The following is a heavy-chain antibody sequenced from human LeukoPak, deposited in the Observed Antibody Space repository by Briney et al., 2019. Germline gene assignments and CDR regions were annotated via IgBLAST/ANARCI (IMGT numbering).Heavy chain of an antibody. D-gene: IGHD2-8*01. CDR2: IYYSGST. CDR1: GGSISTYY. V-gene: IGHV4-59*01. J-gene: IGHJ4*02. Sequence: SETLSLTCTVSGGSISTYYWSWIRQPPGKGLEWIGYIYYSGSTNYGPSLQSRVTISVDTSKNQFSLRLSSVTAADTGMYYCARSGTKTNGFDYWGQGTLVTVSS. CDR3: ARSGTKTNGFDY.